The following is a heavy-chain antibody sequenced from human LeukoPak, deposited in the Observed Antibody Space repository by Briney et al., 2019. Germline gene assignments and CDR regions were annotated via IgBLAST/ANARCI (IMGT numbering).Heavy chain of an antibody. CDR1: GYTFTGYY. CDR2: INPNSGGT. J-gene: IGHJ5*02. V-gene: IGHV1-2*02. Sequence: ASVKVSCKASGYTFTGYYMHWVRQAPGQGLEWMGWINPNSGGTNYAQKFQGRVTMTRDTSISTAFMELSRLRSDDTAVYYCARDFGPATVVTPVAPWGQGTLVTVSS. D-gene: IGHD4-23*01. CDR3: ARDFGPATVVTPVAP.